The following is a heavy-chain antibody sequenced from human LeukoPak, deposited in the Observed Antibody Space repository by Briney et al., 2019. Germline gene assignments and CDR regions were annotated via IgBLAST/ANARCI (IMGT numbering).Heavy chain of an antibody. CDR2: INPGDGST. V-gene: IGHV1-46*03. Sequence: GASVKVSCKTSGYTFTNGYLHWVRQAPGQGLEWVGIINPGDGSTKYAQKFQGRVTMTRDTSTSTVYMELSILGSEDTAVYYCARVGQLVFDYWDQGTLVTVSS. CDR1: GYTFTNGY. D-gene: IGHD6-6*01. CDR3: ARVGQLVFDY. J-gene: IGHJ4*02.